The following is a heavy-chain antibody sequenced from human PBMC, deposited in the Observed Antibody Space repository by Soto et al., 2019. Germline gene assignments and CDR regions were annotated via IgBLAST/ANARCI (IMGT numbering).Heavy chain of an antibody. CDR3: ARRQVMDDPGFFDH. CDR2: IYYSGST. CDR1: GGSISSSSYY. J-gene: IGHJ4*02. Sequence: SETLSLTCTVSGGSISSSSYYWGWIRQPPGKGLEWIGSIYYSGSTYYNPSLKSRVTISVDTSKNQFSLKLSSVTAADTAVYYCARRQVMDDPGFFDHWGQGTLVTVSS. V-gene: IGHV4-39*01. D-gene: IGHD3-16*01.